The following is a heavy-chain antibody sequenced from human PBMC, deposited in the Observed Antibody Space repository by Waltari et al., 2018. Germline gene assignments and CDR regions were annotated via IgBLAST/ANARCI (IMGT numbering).Heavy chain of an antibody. V-gene: IGHV4-59*01. D-gene: IGHD4-17*01. Sequence: QAQLQESGPGLVKPSETLPLTRTVSGGSISSYYSNWIRQPPGKGLKWIGYIYYGGSTNYNPSLKSRVTISVDTSKNQFSLKLSSVTAADTAVYYCARAGYGDYIDYWGQGTLVTVSS. CDR1: GGSISSYY. J-gene: IGHJ4*02. CDR2: IYYGGST. CDR3: ARAGYGDYIDY.